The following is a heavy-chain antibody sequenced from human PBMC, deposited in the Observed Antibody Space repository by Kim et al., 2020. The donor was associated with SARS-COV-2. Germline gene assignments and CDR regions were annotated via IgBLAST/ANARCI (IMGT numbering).Heavy chain of an antibody. D-gene: IGHD1-7*01. CDR2: ISGTGGST. Sequence: GGSLRLSCAASGFTFSSYAMSWVRQAPGRGLEWVSTISGTGGSTSYGASAKGRFSISRDNSKTTLYLQMNSLRAEDTALYYCAKATNYASYVGYWGQGTLGTVSS. CDR1: GFTFSSYA. V-gene: IGHV3-23*01. CDR3: AKATNYASYVGY. J-gene: IGHJ4*02.